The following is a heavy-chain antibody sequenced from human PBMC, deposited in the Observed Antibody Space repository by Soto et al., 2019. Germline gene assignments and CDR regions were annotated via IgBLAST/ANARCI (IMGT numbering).Heavy chain of an antibody. CDR2: IYYSGST. Sequence: SETLSLTCTVSGGSISSSSYYWGWIRRPPGKGLEWIGSIYYSGSTYYNPSLKSRVTISVGTSKNQFSLKLSSVTAADTAVYYCACIFSGGYGYGFYYYGMDVWGQGTTVTVSS. V-gene: IGHV4-39*01. J-gene: IGHJ6*02. CDR3: ACIFSGGYGYGFYYYGMDV. CDR1: GGSISSSSYY. D-gene: IGHD5-18*01.